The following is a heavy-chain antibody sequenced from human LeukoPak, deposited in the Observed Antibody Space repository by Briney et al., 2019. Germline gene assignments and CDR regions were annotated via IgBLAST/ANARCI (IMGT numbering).Heavy chain of an antibody. D-gene: IGHD3/OR15-3a*01. V-gene: IGHV1-69-2*01. J-gene: IGHJ5*01. CDR2: VDTEDGDT. CDR1: GYTFTDQF. Sequence: ASVKISCKASGYTFTDQFIHWMKQGPGKGLEWVGRVDTEDGDTVYTLQSGGRLKMTADTSAETAYMEVSNLRLDDTAVYYCATGTRRWFVSWGQGTLVTVSS. CDR3: ATGTRRWFVS.